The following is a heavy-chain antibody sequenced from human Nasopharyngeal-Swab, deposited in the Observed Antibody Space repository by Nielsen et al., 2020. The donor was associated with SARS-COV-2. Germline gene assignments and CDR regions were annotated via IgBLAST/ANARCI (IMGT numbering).Heavy chain of an antibody. Sequence: SETLSLTCTVSGGSISSYYWTWIRQSPGKGLEWIGYIYYSGSTDYNPSLKGRVTILVDTSKNQFSLKLNSVTAADTAVYYCARRETIVGSFDYWGQGTLVTVSS. CDR2: IYYSGST. J-gene: IGHJ4*02. CDR1: GGSISSYY. V-gene: IGHV4-59*08. D-gene: IGHD1-26*01. CDR3: ARRETIVGSFDY.